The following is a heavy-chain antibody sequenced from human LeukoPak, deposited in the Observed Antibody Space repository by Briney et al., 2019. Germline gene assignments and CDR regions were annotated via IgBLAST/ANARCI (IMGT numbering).Heavy chain of an antibody. V-gene: IGHV3-23*01. J-gene: IGHJ4*02. Sequence: GGSLRLSCAASGFTFSSYWMSWVRQAPGKGLEWVSAISGSGGSTYYADSVKGRFTISRDNSKNTLYLQMNSLRAEDTAVYYCAKGTLDIVVVPAAPKVYYFDYWGQGTLVTVSS. D-gene: IGHD2-2*01. CDR2: ISGSGGST. CDR1: GFTFSSYW. CDR3: AKGTLDIVVVPAAPKVYYFDY.